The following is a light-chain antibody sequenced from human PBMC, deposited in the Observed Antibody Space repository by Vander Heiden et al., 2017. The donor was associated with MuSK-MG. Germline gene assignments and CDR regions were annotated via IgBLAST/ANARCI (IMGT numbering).Light chain of an antibody. V-gene: IGLV1-40*01. J-gene: IGLJ1*01. CDR2: GKN. CDR3: QSYDSSLSSFV. Sequence: QSVLTQPPSVSGAPGQRATIPCRGSSSNIGTGSDVHWYQQLPGTAPKLLTYGKNNRPSRVPDRFSGSKSGTSASLAITGLQAEDEADYYCQSYDSSLSSFVFGTGTKVTVL. CDR1: SSNIGTGSD.